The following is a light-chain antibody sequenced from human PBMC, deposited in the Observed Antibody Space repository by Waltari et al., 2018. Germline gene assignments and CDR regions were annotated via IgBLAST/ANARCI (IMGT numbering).Light chain of an antibody. Sequence: DIVLTQFPGTLSLSVGERATLSCRASPSIGKYLAWYQLRPGQAPRLLIYDAYIRAAGIPDRFSGSGSGTDFSLTISRLEPDDFAMYYCQHYVRLPVTFGQGTKVEIK. CDR1: PSIGKY. CDR2: DAY. CDR3: QHYVRLPVT. V-gene: IGKV3-20*01. J-gene: IGKJ1*01.